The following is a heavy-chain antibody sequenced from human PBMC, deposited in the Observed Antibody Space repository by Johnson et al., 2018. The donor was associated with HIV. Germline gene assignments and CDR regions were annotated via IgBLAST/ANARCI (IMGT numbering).Heavy chain of an antibody. Sequence: VQLVESGGGVVQPGGSLRLSCAASGFTFSSSGMLWVRQAPGKGLEWVAVIWYDGTNEYSADSVKGRFTISRDNSKNTLYLQMNSLRAEDTALYYCARDRTGGSYPRAFDIWGQGTMVTVSS. V-gene: IGHV3-33*01. CDR3: ARDRTGGSYPRAFDI. D-gene: IGHD1-26*01. CDR2: IWYDGTNE. J-gene: IGHJ3*02. CDR1: GFTFSSSG.